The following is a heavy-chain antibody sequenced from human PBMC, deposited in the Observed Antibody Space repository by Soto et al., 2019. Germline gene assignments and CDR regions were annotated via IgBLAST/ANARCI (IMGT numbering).Heavy chain of an antibody. Sequence: GGSLRLSCAAAGFTFSTYAMTWVRQAPGKGLEWVSGITSSGGRTYYADSVKDRFTISRDNSKNTLFLQMNSLRVEDTAVYYCAKPEGLVVATINYFEYWGLGTLVTVSS. D-gene: IGHD2-15*01. CDR3: AKPEGLVVATINYFEY. J-gene: IGHJ4*02. CDR2: ITSSGGRT. CDR1: GFTFSTYA. V-gene: IGHV3-23*01.